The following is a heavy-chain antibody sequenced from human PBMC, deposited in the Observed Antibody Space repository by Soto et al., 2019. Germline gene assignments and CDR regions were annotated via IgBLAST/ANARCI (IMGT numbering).Heavy chain of an antibody. Sequence: GGSLRLSCAASGFTFSSYGMHWVRQAPGKGLEWVAVISYDGSNKYYADSVKGRFTITRDNSKNTLYLQMNSLRAEDTAVYYCAKDHSWYERNDAFDIWGQGTMVTVSS. CDR2: ISYDGSNK. CDR3: AKDHSWYERNDAFDI. D-gene: IGHD6-13*01. CDR1: GFTFSSYG. V-gene: IGHV3-30*18. J-gene: IGHJ3*02.